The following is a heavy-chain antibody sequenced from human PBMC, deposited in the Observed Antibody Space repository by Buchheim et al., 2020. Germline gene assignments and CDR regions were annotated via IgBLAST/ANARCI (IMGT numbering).Heavy chain of an antibody. CDR3: AKDRGPRWFDP. V-gene: IGHV3-23*01. CDR2: ISGSGTTI. J-gene: IGHJ5*02. CDR1: GFTFKNYA. Sequence: EEQLLESGGGLIQPGGSLRLSCAVSGFTFKNYAMTWVRQAPGKGLEWVSLISGSGTTIYYADSVKGRFPISRDNSKNTLYLQMNSLRADDSAVYYCAKDRGPRWFDPWGQGTL.